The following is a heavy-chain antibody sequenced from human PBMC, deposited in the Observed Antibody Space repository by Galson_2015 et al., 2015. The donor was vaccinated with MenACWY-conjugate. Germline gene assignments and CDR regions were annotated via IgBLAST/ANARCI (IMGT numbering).Heavy chain of an antibody. CDR3: ARTGGSPPRGFDY. V-gene: IGHV3-74*01. J-gene: IGHJ4*02. Sequence: SLRLSCAVSGFTFSSYWMHWVRHAPGKGLEWVSRVNSDGSSTSYADTAKGRVTISRDNAKNTLYLQMNSLRAEDTAVYYCARTGGSPPRGFDYWGQGTLVTVSS. D-gene: IGHD1-26*01. CDR2: VNSDGSST. CDR1: GFTFSSYW.